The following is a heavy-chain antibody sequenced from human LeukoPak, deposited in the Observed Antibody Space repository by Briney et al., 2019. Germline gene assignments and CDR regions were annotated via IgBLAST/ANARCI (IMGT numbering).Heavy chain of an antibody. V-gene: IGHV3-64*01. CDR3: ARAHNSDFWSPSDY. CDR1: GFTFSSYG. CDR2: ISSNGGST. J-gene: IGHJ4*02. D-gene: IGHD3-3*01. Sequence: SGGSLRLSCAASGFTFSSYGMHWVRQAPGKGLEYVSGISSNGGSTYYANSVKGRFIISRDNSKNTLSLQMGSLRAEDMAVYYCARAHNSDFWSPSDYWGQGTLVTVSS.